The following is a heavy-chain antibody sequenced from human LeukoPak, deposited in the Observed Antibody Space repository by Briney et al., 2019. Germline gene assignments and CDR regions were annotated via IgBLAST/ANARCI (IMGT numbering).Heavy chain of an antibody. CDR1: GYTFTGYY. Sequence: RASVKVSCKASGYTFTGYYMHWVRQAPGQGLEWMGWINPNSGGTNYAQKFQGRVTMTRDTSISTAYMELSRLRSDDTAVYYCARVITFGGVTRAKYNWFDPWGQGTLVTVSS. CDR2: INPNSGGT. CDR3: ARVITFGGVTRAKYNWFDP. J-gene: IGHJ5*02. V-gene: IGHV1-2*02. D-gene: IGHD3-16*01.